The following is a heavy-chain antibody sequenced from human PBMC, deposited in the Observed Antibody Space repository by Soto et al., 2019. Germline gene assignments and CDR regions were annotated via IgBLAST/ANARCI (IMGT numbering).Heavy chain of an antibody. CDR1: GGSISSGDW. V-gene: IGHV4-4*02. D-gene: IGHD2-21*02. J-gene: IGHJ4*02. CDR3: ARTLYCGGDCFSFDY. Sequence: SETLSLTCAVSGGSISSGDWWSWVRQPPGERLEWIGEIFHSGTTNYNPSLKSRVTMSVDKSKNQFSLKLSSVTAADTAVYYCARTLYCGGDCFSFDYWGQGTLVTVSS. CDR2: IFHSGTT.